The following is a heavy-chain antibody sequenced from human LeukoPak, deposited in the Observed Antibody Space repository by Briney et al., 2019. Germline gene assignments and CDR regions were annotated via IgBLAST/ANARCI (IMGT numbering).Heavy chain of an antibody. CDR2: IYPGDSDT. CDR3: ARHVPIDYLYESNWLDP. CDR1: GYSFTSYW. D-gene: IGHD3-22*01. J-gene: IGHJ5*02. Sequence: GESLQISCKGSGYSFTSYWIGWVRQMPGKGLEWMGIIYPGDSDTRYSPSFQGQVTISADKSISTAYLQWSSLKASDTAMYYCARHVPIDYLYESNWLDPWGQGTLVTVSS. V-gene: IGHV5-51*01.